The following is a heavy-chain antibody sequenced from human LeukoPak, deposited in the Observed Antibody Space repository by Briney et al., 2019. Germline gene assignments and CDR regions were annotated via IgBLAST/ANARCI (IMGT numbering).Heavy chain of an antibody. Sequence: ASVKVSCKASGYTFTSYGISWVRQAPGQGLEWMGWIGTYNGNTNYAQKFQGRVTMTTDTSTSIAYMELRSLRSDDTAVYYCARDYGIPIIVQADYWGQGTLVTVSS. CDR3: ARDYGIPIIVQADY. J-gene: IGHJ4*02. D-gene: IGHD3-9*01. CDR1: GYTFTSYG. CDR2: IGTYNGNT. V-gene: IGHV1-18*01.